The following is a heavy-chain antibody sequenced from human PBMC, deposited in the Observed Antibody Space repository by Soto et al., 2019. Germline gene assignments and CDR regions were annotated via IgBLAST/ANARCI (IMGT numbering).Heavy chain of an antibody. CDR1: GASVTTSY. CDR3: ATGRGGYATPY. J-gene: IGHJ4*02. D-gene: IGHD5-12*01. CDR2: MYYGGNT. Sequence: QVQLEESGPGLVKPSETLSLACSVSGASVTTSYWNWIRQPPGKTLEWIGHMYYGGNTDYNPSLKGRVPFSVDTSKNQFSLNLTSLTAADTAVYYCATGRGGYATPYWGQGIVVVVSS. V-gene: IGHV4-59*02.